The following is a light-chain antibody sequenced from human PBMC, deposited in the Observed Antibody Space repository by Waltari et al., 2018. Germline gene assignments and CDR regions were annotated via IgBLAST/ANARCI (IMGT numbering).Light chain of an antibody. CDR2: DAS. J-gene: IGKJ3*01. Sequence: QSPSSLSASVGDRVTITCQASQDISNYLNWYQQKPGKAPKLLIYDASNLETGVPSRSSGSGSGTDFTFTISSLQPEDIATYYCQQYDNLPFTFGPGTKVDIK. CDR3: QQYDNLPFT. V-gene: IGKV1-33*01. CDR1: QDISNY.